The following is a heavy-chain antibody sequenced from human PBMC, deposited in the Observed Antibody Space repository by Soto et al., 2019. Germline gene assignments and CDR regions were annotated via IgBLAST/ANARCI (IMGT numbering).Heavy chain of an antibody. Sequence: QVQLQESGPGLVKPSETLSLTCTVSGGSISSHYWSWIRQPPGKGLEWIGYIYYSGSTNYNPSLKSRVTMSVDTSKNQFSLKLSSVTAADTAVYSCARGQWELLEWGQGTLVTVSS. V-gene: IGHV4-59*11. CDR2: IYYSGST. J-gene: IGHJ4*02. CDR3: ARGQWELLE. D-gene: IGHD1-26*01. CDR1: GGSISSHY.